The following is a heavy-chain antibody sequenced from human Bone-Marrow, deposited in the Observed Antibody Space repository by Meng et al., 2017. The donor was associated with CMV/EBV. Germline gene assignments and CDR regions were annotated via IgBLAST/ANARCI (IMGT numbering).Heavy chain of an antibody. Sequence: SVKVSCKASGGTFSSYAISWARRAPGQGLEWMGGIIPILGIANYAQKFQGRVTITADKSTSTAYMELSSLRSEDTAVYYCARDLGGWDIVVLDVWGQGTTVTVSS. CDR1: GGTFSSYA. CDR2: IIPILGIA. V-gene: IGHV1-69*10. CDR3: ARDLGGWDIVVLDV. J-gene: IGHJ6*02. D-gene: IGHD2-15*01.